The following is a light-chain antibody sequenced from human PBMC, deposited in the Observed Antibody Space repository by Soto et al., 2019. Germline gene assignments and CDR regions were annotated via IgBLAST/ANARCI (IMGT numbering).Light chain of an antibody. V-gene: IGKV1-5*03. CDR1: QSISDW. Sequence: DIQMTQSPATLSASVGDRVTITCRASQSISDWVAWYQQKPGKPPKFLIYRASSLQGGVPSRFSGSGSGTECTLTISSLQPDDFATYYCQHYDNYLWTFGQGTKVESK. CDR2: RAS. CDR3: QHYDNYLWT. J-gene: IGKJ1*01.